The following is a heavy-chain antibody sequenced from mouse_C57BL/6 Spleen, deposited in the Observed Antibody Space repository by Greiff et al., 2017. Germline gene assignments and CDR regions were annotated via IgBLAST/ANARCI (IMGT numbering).Heavy chain of an antibody. V-gene: IGHV1-62-2*01. CDR2: FYPGSGSI. CDR1: GYTFTEYT. Sequence: VQLKESGAELVKPGASVKLSCKASGYTFTEYTIHWVKQRSGQGLEWIGWFYPGSGSIKYNEKFKDKATLTADKSSSTVYMEISRLKSEDSAVYFCARHKEGYDGYYFDVWGTGTTVTVSS. D-gene: IGHD2-3*01. J-gene: IGHJ1*03. CDR3: ARHKEGYDGYYFDV.